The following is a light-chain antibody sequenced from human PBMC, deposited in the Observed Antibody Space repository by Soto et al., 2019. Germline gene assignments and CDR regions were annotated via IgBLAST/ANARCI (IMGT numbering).Light chain of an antibody. CDR2: EVS. CDR1: SSDVGSYNL. V-gene: IGLV2-23*02. J-gene: IGLJ1*01. Sequence: QSVLNQPASVSGPPGQSITISCTGTSSDVGSYNLVSWCQQHPGKAPKLMIYEVSKRPSGVSNRFSGSKSGNTASLTISGLQAEDEADYYCCSYAGSSSYVFGTGTKVTVL. CDR3: CSYAGSSSYV.